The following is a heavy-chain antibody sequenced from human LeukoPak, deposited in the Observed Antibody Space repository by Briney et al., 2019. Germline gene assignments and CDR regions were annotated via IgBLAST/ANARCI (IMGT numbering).Heavy chain of an antibody. CDR3: AREAGGQQLVYAFDI. CDR1: GASISTYY. D-gene: IGHD6-13*01. J-gene: IGHJ3*02. Sequence: SETLSLTCSVSGASISTYYWSWLRQPPGKGLEWVGYIYYSGSTNYNPSLKSRVTISVDTSKNQFSLKLSSVTAADTAVYYCAREAGGQQLVYAFDIWGQGTMVTVSS. V-gene: IGHV4-59*01. CDR2: IYYSGST.